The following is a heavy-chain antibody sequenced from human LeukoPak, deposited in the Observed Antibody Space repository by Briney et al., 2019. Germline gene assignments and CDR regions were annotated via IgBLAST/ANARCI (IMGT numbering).Heavy chain of an antibody. J-gene: IGHJ3*02. Sequence: SVKVSCKASGGTFSSYAISWVRQAPGQGLEWMGGIIPIFGTANYAQKFQGRVTITADESTSTAYMELSSLRSDDTAVYYCARGPRLDSSGWYYGAFDIWGQGTMVTVS. CDR1: GGTFSSYA. V-gene: IGHV1-69*13. CDR3: ARGPRLDSSGWYYGAFDI. D-gene: IGHD6-19*01. CDR2: IIPIFGTA.